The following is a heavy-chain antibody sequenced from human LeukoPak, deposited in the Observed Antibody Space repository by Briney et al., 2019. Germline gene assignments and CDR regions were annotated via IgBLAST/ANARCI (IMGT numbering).Heavy chain of an antibody. Sequence: GGTLRLSCAASGFTFSSYGMSWVRQAPGKGLEWVSAISGSGGSTYYADSVKGRFTISRDNAKNSLYLQMNSLRAEDTAVYYCARDSSRRGYSYAPVDYWGQGTLVTVSS. J-gene: IGHJ4*02. CDR3: ARDSSRRGYSYAPVDY. V-gene: IGHV3-23*01. CDR1: GFTFSSYG. CDR2: ISGSGGST. D-gene: IGHD5-18*01.